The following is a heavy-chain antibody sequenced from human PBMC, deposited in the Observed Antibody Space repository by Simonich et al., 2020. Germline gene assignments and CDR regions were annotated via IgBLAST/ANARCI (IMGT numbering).Heavy chain of an antibody. V-gene: IGHV1-2*02. J-gene: IGHJ3*02. CDR1: GYTFTGYY. D-gene: IGHD7-27*01. CDR2: IKPNSGGT. Sequence: QVQLVQSGAEGKKPGASVKVSCKASGYTFTGYYMHWVRQAPGQGLEWMGWIKPNSGGTNYAQKVQGRVTMTRDTSISTAYMELSRLRSDDTAVYYCARGRLTGDKGAFDIWGQGTMVTVSS. CDR3: ARGRLTGDKGAFDI.